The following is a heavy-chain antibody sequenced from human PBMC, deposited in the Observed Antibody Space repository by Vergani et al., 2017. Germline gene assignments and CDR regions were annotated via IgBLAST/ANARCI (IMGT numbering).Heavy chain of an antibody. V-gene: IGHV3-30*02. D-gene: IGHD3-16*01. CDR3: AKHFRGWGIDY. J-gene: IGHJ4*02. CDR2: IQFDGSNQ. Sequence: QVQLVESGGGVVQRGGSLRLSCATSGFTLSNYDMQWIRQGPGKGLEFVAFIQFDGSNQYYADSVKGRVTLSRDFSKNTLYLQMNSLRTDDTATYYCAKHFRGWGIDYWGQGILVTVSS. CDR1: GFTLSNYD.